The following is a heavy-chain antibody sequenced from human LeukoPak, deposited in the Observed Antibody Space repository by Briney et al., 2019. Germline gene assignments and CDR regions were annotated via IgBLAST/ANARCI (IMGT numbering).Heavy chain of an antibody. Sequence: SETLSLTCGVSGSYISSGYYWGWIRQPPGKGLEWIASIFYSGKTYYNPSLKSRVTISADTSKNQFSLRLDSLSAADTAVYYFARDRARTPRQIDPSDFWGQEIPVTVSS. CDR2: IFYSGKT. J-gene: IGHJ4*02. D-gene: IGHD2-15*01. V-gene: IGHV4-38-2*02. CDR3: ARDRARTPRQIDPSDF. CDR1: GSYISSGYY.